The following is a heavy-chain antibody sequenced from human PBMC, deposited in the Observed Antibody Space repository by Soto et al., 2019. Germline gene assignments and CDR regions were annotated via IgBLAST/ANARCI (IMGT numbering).Heavy chain of an antibody. CDR1: GFTFSSYA. D-gene: IGHD5-18*01. CDR3: AREYRRGYSYGPDY. V-gene: IGHV3-23*01. CDR2: ISGTGSDT. Sequence: PGGSLRLSCVTSGFTFSSYAMSWVRQAPGKGLEWVSAISGTGSDTFYADSVKGRLTISRDNSKNTVDLQMNSLRAEDTAVYYCAREYRRGYSYGPDYWGQGTLVTVSS. J-gene: IGHJ4*02.